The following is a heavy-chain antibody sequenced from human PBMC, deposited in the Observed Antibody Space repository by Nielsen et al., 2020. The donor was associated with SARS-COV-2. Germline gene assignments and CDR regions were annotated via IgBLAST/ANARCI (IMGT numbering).Heavy chain of an antibody. J-gene: IGHJ4*02. V-gene: IGHV3-23*01. CDR2: IGGSDGST. CDR1: GFTFSNYA. D-gene: IGHD1-26*01. CDR3: AKIIVGATVDY. Sequence: GESLKISCAASGFTFSNYAMSWVRQTPGKGLEWVSAIGGSDGSTYSADSVKGRFTISRDNSKNTLYLQMNSLRAEDTAVYFCAKIIVGATVDYWGQGTLVTVSS.